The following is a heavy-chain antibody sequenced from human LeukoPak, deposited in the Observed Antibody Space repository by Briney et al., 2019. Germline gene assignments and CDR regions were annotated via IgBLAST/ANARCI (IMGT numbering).Heavy chain of an antibody. D-gene: IGHD3-10*01. J-gene: IGHJ6*02. CDR3: ARALLYYSGLDV. V-gene: IGHV1-46*01. Sequence: ASVKVSCKASGYTFTSYYIHWVRQAPGQGLEWMGIINPSDTSTTYAQKFQGRVTMTRDTSTSTVYLELSSLRSEDTAVYFCARALLYYSGLDVWAQGTTVTVSS. CDR2: INPSDTST. CDR1: GYTFTSYY.